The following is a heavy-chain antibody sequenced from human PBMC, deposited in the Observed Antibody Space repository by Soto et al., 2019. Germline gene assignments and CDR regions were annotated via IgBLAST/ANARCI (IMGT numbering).Heavy chain of an antibody. V-gene: IGHV3-73*02. Sequence: EVQLVESGGGLVQPGGSLKLSCAASGFTFSDSAIHWVRQTSGKGLEWVGRIRSKANNYATVYAASLEGRFTISRDDAKNTSHLQMNSLKTEDTAVYYCTRPSAGDNSTFDYWGQGALVIVSS. CDR3: TRPSAGDNSTFDY. J-gene: IGHJ4*02. CDR1: GFTFSDSA. CDR2: IRSKANNYAT. D-gene: IGHD4-17*01.